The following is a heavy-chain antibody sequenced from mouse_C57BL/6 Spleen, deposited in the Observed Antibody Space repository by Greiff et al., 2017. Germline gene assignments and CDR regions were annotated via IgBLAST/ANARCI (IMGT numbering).Heavy chain of an antibody. CDR3: ARRDDYGAMDY. D-gene: IGHD2-4*01. CDR2: INPNNGGT. V-gene: IGHV1-26*01. CDR1: GYTFTDYY. Sequence: EVQLQQSGPELVKPGASVKISCKASGYTFTDYYMNWVKQSHGKSLEWIGDINPNNGGTSYNQKFKGKATLTVDKSSSTAYMELRSLTSEDSAVYYCARRDDYGAMDYWGQGTSVTVSS. J-gene: IGHJ4*01.